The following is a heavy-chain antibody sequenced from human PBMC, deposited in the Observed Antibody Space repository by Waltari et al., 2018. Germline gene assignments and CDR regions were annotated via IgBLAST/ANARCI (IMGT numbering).Heavy chain of an antibody. V-gene: IGHV3-72*01. CDR1: GFTFTNYF. CDR2: TQNKASSHIT. CDR3: ARDASTALDY. D-gene: IGHD2-2*01. Sequence: EVQLVDSGGGLVQPGGSLRLSCAASGFTFTNYFIDWVRQAPGKGLEWIGRTQNKASSHITDYAASVKGRFIASRDDSKTSLYLQMNNLKTEDTAVYYCARDASTALDYWSQGTLVTVAS. J-gene: IGHJ4*02.